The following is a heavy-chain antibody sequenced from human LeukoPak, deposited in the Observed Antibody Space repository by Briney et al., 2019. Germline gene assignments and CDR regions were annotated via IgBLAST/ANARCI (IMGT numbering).Heavy chain of an antibody. CDR2: ISITGST. V-gene: IGHV4-4*07. CDR1: GDSLKNYY. Sequence: PSETLSLTCNVSGDSLKNYYWTWIRQPAGRGLEWIGRISITGSTNYNAFLKSRLTLSLDTSKIQFSLKLSSVTAADTAVYYCAREAGLSSGRALDLWGQGTLVTVSS. D-gene: IGHD6-19*01. J-gene: IGHJ5*02. CDR3: AREAGLSSGRALDL.